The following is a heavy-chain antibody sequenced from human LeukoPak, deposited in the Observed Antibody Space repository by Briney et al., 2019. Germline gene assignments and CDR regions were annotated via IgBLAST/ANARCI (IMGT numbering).Heavy chain of an antibody. Sequence: ASVKVSCKASGYTFTGYYMHWVRQAPGQGLEWMGWINPNSGGTNYAQKFQGRVTMTGDTSISTAYMELSRLRSDDTAVYYCARDSPVHDSSGQRAFDIWGQGTMVTVSS. CDR2: INPNSGGT. V-gene: IGHV1-2*02. D-gene: IGHD3-22*01. J-gene: IGHJ3*02. CDR3: ARDSPVHDSSGQRAFDI. CDR1: GYTFTGYY.